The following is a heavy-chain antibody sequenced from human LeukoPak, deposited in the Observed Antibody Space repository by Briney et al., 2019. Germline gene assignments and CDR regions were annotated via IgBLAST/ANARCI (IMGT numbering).Heavy chain of an antibody. J-gene: IGHJ6*02. CDR3: ARDHCVSSGCYEDYYYGMDV. D-gene: IGHD2-2*01. CDR1: GYTFTGYY. V-gene: IGHV1-2*02. CDR2: INPNSGGT. Sequence: ASVKVSCKASGYTFTGYYMHWVRQAPGQGLEWMGWINPNSGGTNYAEKFQGRVTMTRDTSISTAYMGLSRLRSDDTAVYFCARDHCVSSGCYEDYYYGMDVWGRGTTVTVSS.